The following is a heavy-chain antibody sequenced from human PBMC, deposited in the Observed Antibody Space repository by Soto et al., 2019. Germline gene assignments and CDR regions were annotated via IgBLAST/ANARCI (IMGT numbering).Heavy chain of an antibody. J-gene: IGHJ6*02. V-gene: IGHV4-31*03. CDR2: IYYSGST. CDR3: ARRAGEGSSWYYYYGMDV. Sequence: QVQLQESGPGLVKPSQTLSLTCTVSGGSISSGGYYWSWIRQHPGKGLEWIGYIYYSGSTYYNPSLKSRVTISVDTSKNQFSLKLSSVTAADTAVYYCARRAGEGSSWYYYYGMDVWGQGTTVTVSS. CDR1: GGSISSGGYY. D-gene: IGHD6-13*01.